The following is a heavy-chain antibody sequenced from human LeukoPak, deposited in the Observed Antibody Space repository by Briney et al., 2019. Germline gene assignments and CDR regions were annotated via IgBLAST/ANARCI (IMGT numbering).Heavy chain of an antibody. V-gene: IGHV4-59*01. J-gene: IGHJ1*01. CDR3: ASSACSSTACHIFGSEPFDF. D-gene: IGHD2-2*01. Sequence: PSETLSLTCTVSGGSMSRYYWSWIRQSPGKGLEWIGYIYYRGGTYYNPSLRGRVTPSVDTSKNPPSLTLNSVPPADTAVYYCASSACSSTACHIFGSEPFDFWGPGTLVTVSS. CDR1: GGSMSRYY. CDR2: IYYRGGT.